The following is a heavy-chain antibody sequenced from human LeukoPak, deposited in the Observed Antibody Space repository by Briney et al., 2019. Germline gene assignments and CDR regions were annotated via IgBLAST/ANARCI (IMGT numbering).Heavy chain of an antibody. V-gene: IGHV3-21*01. Sequence: XGSLRLSCAASGFTFSSYSMNWVRQAPGKGLEWVSSISSSSSYIYYADSVKGRFTISRDNAKNSLYLQMNSLRAEDTAVYYCARVYYDRVGDAFDIWGQGTMVTVSS. CDR1: GFTFSSYS. D-gene: IGHD3-22*01. J-gene: IGHJ3*02. CDR3: ARVYYDRVGDAFDI. CDR2: ISSSSSYI.